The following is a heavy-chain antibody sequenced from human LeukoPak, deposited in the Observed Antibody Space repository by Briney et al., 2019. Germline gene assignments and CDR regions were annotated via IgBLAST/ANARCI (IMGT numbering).Heavy chain of an antibody. V-gene: IGHV3-21*06. CDR2: INSGGTTT. Sequence: GSLGLSCAACGFAFSTYTMNWARQAPGKGLEWVASINSGGTTTHYAFSVKGRFTISRDNAQNVLYLQMNGLRGDDAAVYYCLRGDRCEFWGQGTLVTVSS. J-gene: IGHJ4*02. D-gene: IGHD3-16*02. CDR3: LRGDRCEF. CDR1: GFAFSTYT.